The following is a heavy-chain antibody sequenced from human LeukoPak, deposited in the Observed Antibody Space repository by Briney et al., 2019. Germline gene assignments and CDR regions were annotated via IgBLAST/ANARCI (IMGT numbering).Heavy chain of an antibody. J-gene: IGHJ3*02. CDR1: GYTFTGYY. V-gene: IGHV1-2*02. D-gene: IGHD3-22*01. CDR2: INPNSGGP. Sequence: ASVTASCTASGYTFTGYYMHWVRQAPGQGLEWMGWINPNSGGPNYAPKFQGRVTMTRDTSISTAYMELSRLRSDDTAVYYCASGITMIVVVSSDAFDIWGQGTMVTVSS. CDR3: ASGITMIVVVSSDAFDI.